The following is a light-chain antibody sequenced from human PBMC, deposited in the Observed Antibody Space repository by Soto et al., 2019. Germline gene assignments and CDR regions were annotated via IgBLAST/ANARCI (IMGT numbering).Light chain of an antibody. CDR3: CSYADSNILI. V-gene: IGLV2-23*02. J-gene: IGLJ2*01. Sequence: QSALTQPASVSGSPGQSITISCSGTSSDVGSYNLVSWYQQHPGKAPKVMIYEVNKRPSGVSNRFSGSKSGNTASLTLSGLQGDDEADYYCCSYADSNILIFGGGTKVTVL. CDR1: SSDVGSYNL. CDR2: EVN.